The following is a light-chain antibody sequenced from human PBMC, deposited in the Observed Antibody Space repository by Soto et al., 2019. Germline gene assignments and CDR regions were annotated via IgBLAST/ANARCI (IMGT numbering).Light chain of an antibody. Sequence: DVLMTQSPLSLPVTLGQPASISCRSSESLVYSDGNTYLTWLQQRPGQSPRRLIYKGSNRDAGVPARFTGSGSGTDCTLEISMVEGEDVGVYCCMQGLHLRPTVGPGTKVDIK. CDR1: ESLVYSDGNTY. V-gene: IGKV2-30*01. CDR3: MQGLHLRPT. CDR2: KGS. J-gene: IGKJ3*01.